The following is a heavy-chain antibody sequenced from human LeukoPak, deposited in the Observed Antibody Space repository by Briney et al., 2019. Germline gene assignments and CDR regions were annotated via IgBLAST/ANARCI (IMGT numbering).Heavy chain of an antibody. CDR3: AKDRYSYAFEYSDS. CDR1: GFTLSNYW. V-gene: IGHV3-30*18. D-gene: IGHD5-18*01. CDR2: ISNDGSKK. Sequence: PGGSLRLSCAASGFTLSNYWMSWVRQAPGKGLDWVAVISNDGSKKYYADSVKGRFTISRDNSKNTLSLQVSSLRTEDTAVYYCAKDRYSYAFEYSDSWGQGTLVTVSS. J-gene: IGHJ4*02.